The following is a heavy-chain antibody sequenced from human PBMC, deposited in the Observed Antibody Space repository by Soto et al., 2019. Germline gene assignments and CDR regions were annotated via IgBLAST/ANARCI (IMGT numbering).Heavy chain of an antibody. CDR2: ISRDGGTK. Sequence: QVQLVESGGGVVQPGRSLRLSCAVSGFTVSTYGMHWVRQAPGKGLEWVAVISRDGGTKYYADSVKGRFTISRDNSMNTLFLEMNSLRGDDMAVYYCTGEVASGYWGQGTLVTVS. CDR3: TGEVASGY. CDR1: GFTVSTYG. V-gene: IGHV3-30*03. D-gene: IGHD2-8*02. J-gene: IGHJ4*02.